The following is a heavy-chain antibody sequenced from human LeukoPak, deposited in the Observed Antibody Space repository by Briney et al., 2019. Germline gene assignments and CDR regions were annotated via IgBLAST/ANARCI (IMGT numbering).Heavy chain of an antibody. CDR1: GYTFTSYG. Sequence: ASVKVSCKASGYTFTSYGISWVRQAPGQGLEWMGWISAYNGNTNYAQKLQGRVTMTTDTSTSTAYMELSRLRSDDTAVYYCARVGAESSSWHYHMDVWGKGTTVTVSS. CDR3: ARVGAESSSWHYHMDV. D-gene: IGHD6-13*01. J-gene: IGHJ6*03. V-gene: IGHV1-18*01. CDR2: ISAYNGNT.